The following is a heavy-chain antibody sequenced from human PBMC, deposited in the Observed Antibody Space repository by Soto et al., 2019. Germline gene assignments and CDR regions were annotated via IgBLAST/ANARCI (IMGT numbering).Heavy chain of an antibody. D-gene: IGHD2-15*01. V-gene: IGHV3-23*01. CDR1: GFTFSSYA. Sequence: DVQLLESGGCLVQPEGSLRLSFAASGFTFSSYAMGWVRQGPGKGLEWVAVVSIGGSTHYADSVRGRFTISRDNSKNTLSLQMNSLTAEDTAVYFCAKRRGAGGHFDYWGQGALVTVSS. J-gene: IGHJ4*02. CDR2: VSIGGST. CDR3: AKRRGAGGHFDY.